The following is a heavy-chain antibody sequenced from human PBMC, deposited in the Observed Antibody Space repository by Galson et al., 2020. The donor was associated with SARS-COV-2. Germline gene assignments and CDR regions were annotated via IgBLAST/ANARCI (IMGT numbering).Heavy chain of an antibody. Sequence: NSGGSLRLSCAASGFPFSTYSMNWVRLAPGKGLEWVSSISTSSSYTYYVDSVKGRFSISRDNPRNSLYLQMNSLRAEDTAVYYCARDEGIRGYNYGRLYYGMDVWGQGTTVTASS. CDR3: ARDEGIRGYNYGRLYYGMDV. V-gene: IGHV3-21*01. D-gene: IGHD5-18*01. J-gene: IGHJ6*02. CDR1: GFPFSTYS. CDR2: ISTSSSYT.